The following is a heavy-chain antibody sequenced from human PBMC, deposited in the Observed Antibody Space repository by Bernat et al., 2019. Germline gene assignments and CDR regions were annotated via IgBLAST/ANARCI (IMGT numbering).Heavy chain of an antibody. CDR1: GGSISSSSYY. D-gene: IGHD6-6*01. J-gene: IGHJ4*02. Sequence: QLQLQESGPGLVKPSETLSLTCTVSGGSISSSSYYWGWIRQPPGKGLEWIGSIYYSGSTYYNPSLKSRVTISVDTSKNQFSLKLSSVTAADTAVYYCARSIAARFAGPSYGGKETLFT. CDR3: ARSIAARFAGPSY. V-gene: IGHV4-39*01. CDR2: IYYSGST.